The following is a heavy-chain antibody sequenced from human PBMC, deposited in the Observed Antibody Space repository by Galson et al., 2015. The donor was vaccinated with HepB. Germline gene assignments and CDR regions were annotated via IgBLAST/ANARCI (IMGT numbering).Heavy chain of an antibody. V-gene: IGHV1-69*10. D-gene: IGHD3-3*01. Sequence: SVKVSCKASGGTFSSYAISWVRQAPGQGLEWMGGIIPILGIANYAQKFQGRVTITADKSTSTAYMELSSLRSEDTAVYYCARTFGVPIGGINSWFDPWGQGTLVTVSP. J-gene: IGHJ5*02. CDR1: GGTFSSYA. CDR3: ARTFGVPIGGINSWFDP. CDR2: IIPILGIA.